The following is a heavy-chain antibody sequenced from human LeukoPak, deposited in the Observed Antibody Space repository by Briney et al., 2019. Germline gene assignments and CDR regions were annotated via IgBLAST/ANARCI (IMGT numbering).Heavy chain of an antibody. Sequence: SETLSLTCAVSGYSISSGYYWGWIRQPPGEGLEWIGSIYHSGSTYYNPSLKSRVTISVDTSKNQFSLKLSSVTAADTAVYYCARDGVVPAAAMLDAFDIWGQGTMVTVSS. V-gene: IGHV4-38-2*02. CDR1: GYSISSGYY. J-gene: IGHJ3*02. CDR3: ARDGVVPAAAMLDAFDI. CDR2: IYHSGST. D-gene: IGHD2-2*01.